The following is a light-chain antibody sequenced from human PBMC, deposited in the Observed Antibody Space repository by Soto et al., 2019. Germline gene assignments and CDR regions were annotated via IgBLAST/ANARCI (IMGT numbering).Light chain of an antibody. V-gene: IGKV2-28*01. Sequence: DIVLTQSPLSLPVTPGEPASISCRSSQSLLQRSGYHYLDWYLQKPGQSPQLLIYLGSNRATGVPDRFSGSGSGTDFTLKISRVETEDVGVYYCLHALQPPPAFGQGTKVEIK. J-gene: IGKJ1*01. CDR3: LHALQPPPA. CDR2: LGS. CDR1: QSLLQRSGYHY.